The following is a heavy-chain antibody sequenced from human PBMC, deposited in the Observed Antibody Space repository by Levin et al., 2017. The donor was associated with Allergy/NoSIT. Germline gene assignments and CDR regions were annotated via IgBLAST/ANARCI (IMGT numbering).Heavy chain of an antibody. D-gene: IGHD1-14*01. CDR1: GYSISSGFYY. Sequence: SETLSLTCNVSGYSISSGFYYWSWIRQHPERGLELIGYLYYSGKTYYNPSLESRVTMSVDTSENHFSLRLNPVTAADTAVYYCARVRNRWFDPWGQGTLVNVSS. CDR2: LYYSGKT. J-gene: IGHJ5*02. V-gene: IGHV4-31*03. CDR3: ARVRNRWFDP.